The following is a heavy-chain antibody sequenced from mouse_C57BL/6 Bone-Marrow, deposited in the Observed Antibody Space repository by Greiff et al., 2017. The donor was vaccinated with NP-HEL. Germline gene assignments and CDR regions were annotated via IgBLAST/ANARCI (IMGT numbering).Heavy chain of an antibody. V-gene: IGHV10-3*01. CDR3: VRDPYDYDPYFDV. J-gene: IGHJ1*03. Sequence: EVQGVESGGGLVQPKGSLKLSCAASGFTFNTYAMHWVRQAPGKGVECVARIRSKSSNYATYYADSVKDRFTISRDDSQSMLYLQMNNLKTEDTAMYYCVRDPYDYDPYFDVWGTGTTVTVSS. CDR1: GFTFNTYA. CDR2: IRSKSSNYAT. D-gene: IGHD2-4*01.